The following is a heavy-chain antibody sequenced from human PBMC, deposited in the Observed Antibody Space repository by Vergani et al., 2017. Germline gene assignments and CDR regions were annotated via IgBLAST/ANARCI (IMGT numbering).Heavy chain of an antibody. Sequence: QVQLQESGPGRVKPPGTLSLTCAVSGDSISSNNCWTWVRQPPGKGLGWMGEICHTEDTKYSPSLKGRVTVSVDESMNLFSLRLNYVTAADTAVYYCATIGYSRWGYYFDYWGQGILVTVSP. J-gene: IGHJ4*02. CDR1: GDSISSNNC. CDR3: ATIGYSRWGYYFDY. V-gene: IGHV4-4*03. CDR2: ICHTEDT. D-gene: IGHD1-26*01.